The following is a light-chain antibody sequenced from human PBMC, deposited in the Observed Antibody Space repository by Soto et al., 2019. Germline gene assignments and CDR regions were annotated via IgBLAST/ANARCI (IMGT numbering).Light chain of an antibody. Sequence: QSVLTQPPSASGSPGQSVTISCTGVSSDVGGYDYVSWYQQHPGKPPKLIIYEVTQRPPGVPDRFSGSKSGNTASLTVSGLQADDEAEYFSSSYAAITKIVFVTGTKVTVL. CDR1: SSDVGGYDY. CDR3: SSYAAITKIV. J-gene: IGLJ1*01. V-gene: IGLV2-8*01. CDR2: EVT.